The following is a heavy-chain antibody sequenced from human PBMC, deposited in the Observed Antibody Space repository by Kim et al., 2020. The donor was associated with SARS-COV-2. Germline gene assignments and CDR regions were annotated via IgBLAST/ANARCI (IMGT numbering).Heavy chain of an antibody. V-gene: IGHV3-74*01. CDR3: ARSGHYYYDSSGYFHDAFDI. Sequence: RVTISRDNAKNTLYLQMNSLRAEDTAVYYCARSGHYYYDSSGYFHDAFDIWGQGTMVTVSS. D-gene: IGHD3-22*01. J-gene: IGHJ3*02.